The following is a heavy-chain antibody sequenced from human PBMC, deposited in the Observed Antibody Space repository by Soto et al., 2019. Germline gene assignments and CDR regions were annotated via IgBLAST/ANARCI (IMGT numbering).Heavy chain of an antibody. CDR1: GGSISSGGYY. CDR2: IYYSGST. J-gene: IGHJ5*02. Sequence: TLSLTCTVSGGSISSGGYYWSWIRQHPGKGLEWIGYIYYSGSTYYNPSLKSRVTISVDTSKNQFSLKLSSVTAADTAVYYCAGISLRFLDCLNRFDHRGQGTRFSVAS. CDR3: AGISLRFLDCLNRFDH. D-gene: IGHD3-3*01. V-gene: IGHV4-31*03.